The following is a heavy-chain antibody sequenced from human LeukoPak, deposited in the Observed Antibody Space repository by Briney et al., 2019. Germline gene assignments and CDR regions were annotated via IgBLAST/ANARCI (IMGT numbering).Heavy chain of an antibody. D-gene: IGHD3-10*01. Sequence: GGSLRLSCAASGFSFGSSAMSWVRQAPGKGLEWVAFIRYDGSNKYYADSVKGRFTISRDNSKNTLYLQMNSLRAEDTAVYYCANLELMARGVSYYWGQGTLVTVSS. V-gene: IGHV3-30*02. J-gene: IGHJ4*02. CDR1: GFSFGSSA. CDR2: IRYDGSNK. CDR3: ANLELMARGVSYY.